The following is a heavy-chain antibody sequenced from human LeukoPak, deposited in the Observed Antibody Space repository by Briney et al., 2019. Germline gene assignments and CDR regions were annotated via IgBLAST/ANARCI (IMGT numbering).Heavy chain of an antibody. CDR2: IKSKTDGGTT. CDR1: GFTFTNAW. V-gene: IGHV3-15*01. CDR3: TKEWTYGYFDS. Sequence: GGSLRLSCAASGFTFTNAWMSWVRQAPGKGLQWVGRIKSKTDGGTTDYAAPVKGRFTISRDDSKNTLYLQMNSLETEDTAVYYCTKEWTYGYFDSWGQGTLVTVSS. D-gene: IGHD2-8*01. J-gene: IGHJ4*02.